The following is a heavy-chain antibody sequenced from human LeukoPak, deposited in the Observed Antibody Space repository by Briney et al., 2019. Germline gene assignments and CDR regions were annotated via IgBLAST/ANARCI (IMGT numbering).Heavy chain of an antibody. Sequence: GGSLRLSCAASGFTFSSYAMSWVRQAPGKRLEWVSAISGSGGSTYYADSVKGRFTISRDNSKNTLYLQMNSLRAEDTAVYYCAKAELLWPGEYTEYFQHWGQGTLVTVSS. V-gene: IGHV3-23*01. J-gene: IGHJ1*01. CDR1: GFTFSSYA. CDR3: AKAELLWPGEYTEYFQH. D-gene: IGHD3-10*01. CDR2: ISGSGGST.